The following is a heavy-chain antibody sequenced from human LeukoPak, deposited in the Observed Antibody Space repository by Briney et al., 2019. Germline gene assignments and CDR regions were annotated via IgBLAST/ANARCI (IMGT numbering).Heavy chain of an antibody. CDR1: GGSISSGDYY. J-gene: IGHJ5*02. CDR2: INHSGST. CDR3: ARVIVQLERLLRFDP. Sequence: SETLSLTCTVSGGSISSGDYYWSWIRQPPGKGLEWIGEINHSGSTNYNPSLKSRVTISVDTSKNQFSLKLSSVTAADTAVYYCARVIVQLERLLRFDPWGQGTLVTVSS. D-gene: IGHD1-1*01. V-gene: IGHV4-39*07.